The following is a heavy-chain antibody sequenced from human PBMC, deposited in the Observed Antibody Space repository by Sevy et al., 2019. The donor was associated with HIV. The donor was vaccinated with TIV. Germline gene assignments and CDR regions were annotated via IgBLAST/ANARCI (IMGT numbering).Heavy chain of an antibody. D-gene: IGHD4-17*01. V-gene: IGHV3-7*01. Sequence: GGSLRLSCAASGFTFSSYWMSWVRQAPGKGLEWVANIKQDGSEKYYVDSVKGRFTISRDNAKNSLYLQMNSLRAEDTAAYYCARSGGSPTTVAYFDYWGQGTLVTVSS. CDR1: GFTFSSYW. CDR2: IKQDGSEK. CDR3: ARSGGSPTTVAYFDY. J-gene: IGHJ4*02.